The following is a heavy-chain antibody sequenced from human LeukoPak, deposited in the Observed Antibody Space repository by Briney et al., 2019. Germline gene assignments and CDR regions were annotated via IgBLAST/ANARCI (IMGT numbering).Heavy chain of an antibody. Sequence: PGGSLRLSCAASGFTFSNYAMHWVRQAPGAGLDWVAFIRYDGSNKYYADSVKGRFTISRDNAKNSLYLQMNSLRAEDTAVYYCARGIHSYGLGEFDYWGQGTLVTVSS. CDR3: ARGIHSYGLGEFDY. CDR1: GFTFSNYA. CDR2: IRYDGSNK. D-gene: IGHD5-18*01. V-gene: IGHV3-30*02. J-gene: IGHJ4*02.